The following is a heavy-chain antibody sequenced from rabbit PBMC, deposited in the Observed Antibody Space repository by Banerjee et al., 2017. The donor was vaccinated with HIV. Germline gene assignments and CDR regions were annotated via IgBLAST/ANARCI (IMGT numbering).Heavy chain of an antibody. V-gene: IGHV1S7*01. D-gene: IGHD4-1*01. CDR3: VRDTSGWGADL. CDR2: ISAGIGKT. CDR1: GFDLSGYY. Sequence: QLKESGGGLVQPGGSLKLSCKASGFDLSGYYMTWVRQVPGKGLEWIGIISAGIGKTYYANWVNGRFTISRDNAQNTVYLQLNSLTAADTATYFCVRDTSGWGADLWGPGTLVTVS. J-gene: IGHJ4*01.